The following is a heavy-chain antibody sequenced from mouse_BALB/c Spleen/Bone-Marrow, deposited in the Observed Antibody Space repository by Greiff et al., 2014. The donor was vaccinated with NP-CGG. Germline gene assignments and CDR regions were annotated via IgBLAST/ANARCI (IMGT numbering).Heavy chain of an antibody. CDR3: ARYYCGSSYFDY. Sequence: EVQLQQSGAELVKPGASVKLSCTASGFNIKDTYMHWVKQRPEQGLEWIGRTDPANGNTKYDPKFQGKATITADTSSNTAYLQLSSLTSEDTAVYYCARYYCGSSYFDYWGQGTTLTVSS. D-gene: IGHD1-1*01. J-gene: IGHJ2*01. CDR2: TDPANGNT. V-gene: IGHV14-3*02. CDR1: GFNIKDTY.